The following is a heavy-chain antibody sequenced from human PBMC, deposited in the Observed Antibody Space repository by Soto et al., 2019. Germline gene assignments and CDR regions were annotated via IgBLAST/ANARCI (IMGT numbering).Heavy chain of an antibody. CDR2: INPNSGDT. CDR3: ARTAIETTDPYYEYGLDV. D-gene: IGHD3-3*01. Sequence: ASVKVSCKASEYTFTDYYIHWVRQAPGQGPEWMGWINPNSGDTEFAQNFQGRFTVTRDASISIVYMELSRLRSDDTAVYYCARTAIETTDPYYEYGLDVWGQGTTVTAP. J-gene: IGHJ6*02. V-gene: IGHV1-2*02. CDR1: EYTFTDYY.